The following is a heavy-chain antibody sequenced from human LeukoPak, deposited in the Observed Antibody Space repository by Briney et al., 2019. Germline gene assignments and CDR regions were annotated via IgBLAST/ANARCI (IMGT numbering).Heavy chain of an antibody. D-gene: IGHD4-23*01. CDR2: IYYSGST. Sequence: SETLPLTCTVSGGSISSGDYYWSWIRQPPGTGLEWVGYIYYSGSTYYNPSLKSRVTISVDTSKNQFSLKLSSVTAADTAVYYCARVSVVPVWGQGTLVTVSS. CDR1: GGSISSGDYY. V-gene: IGHV4-30-4*01. J-gene: IGHJ4*02. CDR3: ARVSVVPV.